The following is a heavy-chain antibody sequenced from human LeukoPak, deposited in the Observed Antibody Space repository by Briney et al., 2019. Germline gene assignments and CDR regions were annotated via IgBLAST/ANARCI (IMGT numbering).Heavy chain of an antibody. Sequence: ASVTVSCTASGYTFTYYYIHWMRQAPGQGLEWMGWINPDSGDTSYAQKFQGRVTMTRDTSISTVYVELSRLRSDDTAVYYCARSDSYTWFDPWGQGTLVTVSS. V-gene: IGHV1-2*02. CDR1: GYTFTYYY. CDR2: INPDSGDT. CDR3: ARSDSYTWFDP. D-gene: IGHD2-15*01. J-gene: IGHJ5*02.